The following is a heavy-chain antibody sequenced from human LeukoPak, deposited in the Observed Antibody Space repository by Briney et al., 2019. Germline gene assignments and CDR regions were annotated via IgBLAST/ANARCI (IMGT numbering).Heavy chain of an antibody. V-gene: IGHV4-4*07. CDR2: IYTSGST. D-gene: IGHD6-19*01. Sequence: SETLSLTCTVSGGSISSYYWSWIRQLAGKGLEWIGRIYTSGSTNYNPSLKSRVTISVDTSKNQFSLKRSSVTAADTAVYYCARARKSSGWDNPDYWGQGTLVTVSS. CDR3: ARARKSSGWDNPDY. J-gene: IGHJ4*02. CDR1: GGSISSYY.